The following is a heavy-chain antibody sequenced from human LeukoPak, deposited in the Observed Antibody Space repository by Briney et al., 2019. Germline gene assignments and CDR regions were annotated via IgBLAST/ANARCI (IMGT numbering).Heavy chain of an antibody. Sequence: GWMNPNSGNTGYAQKFQGRVTMTRNTSISTAYMELSSLRSEDTAVYYCARGRLAATGWFDPWGQGTLVTVSS. V-gene: IGHV1-8*01. J-gene: IGHJ5*02. CDR2: MNPNSGNT. CDR3: ARGRLAATGWFDP. D-gene: IGHD6-25*01.